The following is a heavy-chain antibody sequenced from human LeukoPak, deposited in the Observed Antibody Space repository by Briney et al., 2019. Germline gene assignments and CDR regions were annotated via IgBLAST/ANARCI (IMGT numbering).Heavy chain of an antibody. CDR3: ARYLQSRTQGYYFDY. CDR2: ISSTGITI. V-gene: IGHV3-48*03. CDR1: GFTFSSYE. D-gene: IGHD2-2*01. Sequence: PGGSLRLSCAASGFTFSSYEMNWVRQAPGKGLEWISYISSTGITIYYADSVKGRFTISKDNAKNSLYLQMNSLRDEDTAIYYCARYLQSRTQGYYFDYWGQGILVTVSS. J-gene: IGHJ4*02.